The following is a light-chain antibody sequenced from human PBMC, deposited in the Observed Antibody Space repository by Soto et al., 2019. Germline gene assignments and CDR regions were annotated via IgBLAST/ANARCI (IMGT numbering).Light chain of an antibody. V-gene: IGKV3-11*01. CDR2: DAS. J-gene: IGKJ4*01. Sequence: EIVLTQSPATLSLSPGERATLSCRASQSVSSYLAWYQQKPGQAPRLLIYDASNRATGIPVRFSGSGSGTAFTLTISSLEPEDFAVYYCQQRSNWLLTFGGGTKVEIK. CDR3: QQRSNWLLT. CDR1: QSVSSY.